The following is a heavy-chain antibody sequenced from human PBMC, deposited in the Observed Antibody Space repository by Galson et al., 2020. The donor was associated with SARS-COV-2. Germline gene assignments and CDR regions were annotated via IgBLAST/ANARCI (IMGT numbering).Heavy chain of an antibody. CDR2: IIPILGIA. CDR3: ASCIAARVDYYYYYMDV. CDR1: GGTFSSYA. D-gene: IGHD6-6*01. J-gene: IGHJ6*03. V-gene: IGHV1-69*10. Sequence: SVKVSCKASGGTFSSYAISWVRQAPGQGLEWMGGIIPILGIANYAQKFQGRVTITADKSTSTAYMELSSLRSEDTAVYYCASCIAARVDYYYYYMDVWGKGTTVTVSS.